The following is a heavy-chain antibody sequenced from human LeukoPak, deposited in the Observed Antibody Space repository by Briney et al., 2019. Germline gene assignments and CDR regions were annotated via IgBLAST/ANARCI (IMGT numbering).Heavy chain of an antibody. Sequence: SETLSLTCTVSGGSISSYYWSWIRQPAGKGLEWIGRIYTSGSTNYNPSLKSRVTISVDTSKNQFSLKLSSVTAADTAVYYCARDHRVGATTTWFDPWGQGTLVTVSS. J-gene: IGHJ5*02. CDR1: GGSISSYY. CDR2: IYTSGST. CDR3: ARDHRVGATTTWFDP. D-gene: IGHD1-26*01. V-gene: IGHV4-4*07.